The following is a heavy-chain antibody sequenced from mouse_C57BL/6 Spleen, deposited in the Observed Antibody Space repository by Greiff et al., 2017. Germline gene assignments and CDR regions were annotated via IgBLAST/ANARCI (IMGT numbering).Heavy chain of an antibody. Sequence: VQLQQSGTELVKPGASVKLSCKASGYTFTSYWMHWVKQRPGQGLEWIGNINPSNGGTNYNEKFNSKATLTVDKPSSTAYMQLSSLTSEDSAVYYCARSGDGYFPDYWGQGTTLTVSS. D-gene: IGHD2-3*01. CDR1: GYTFTSYW. CDR3: ARSGDGYFPDY. V-gene: IGHV1-53*01. CDR2: INPSNGGT. J-gene: IGHJ2*01.